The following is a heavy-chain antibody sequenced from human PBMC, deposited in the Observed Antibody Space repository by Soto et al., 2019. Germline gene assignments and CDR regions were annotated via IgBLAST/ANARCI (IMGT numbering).Heavy chain of an antibody. CDR1: GFTFSSYG. Sequence: QVQLVESGGGVVQPGRSLRLSCAASGFTFSSYGMHWVRQAPGKGREWVAVLWYDGSNKYYADSVKGRFTISRDNSKNTLYLRMNSLRAEDTAVYYCARGYGWFDPWGQGTLVTVSS. D-gene: IGHD6-13*01. V-gene: IGHV3-33*01. CDR3: ARGYGWFDP. CDR2: LWYDGSNK. J-gene: IGHJ5*02.